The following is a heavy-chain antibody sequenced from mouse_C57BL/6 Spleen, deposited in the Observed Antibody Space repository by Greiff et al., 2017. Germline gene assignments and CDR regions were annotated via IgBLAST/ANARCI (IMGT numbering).Heavy chain of an antibody. D-gene: IGHD2-10*01. Sequence: VQLQQSGPVLVKPGASVKMSCKASGYTFTDYYMNWVKQSHGKSLEWIGVINPYNGGTSYNQKFKGKATLTVDKSSSTAYMELNSLTSEDSAVYYCARSTYYERGDAMDYWGQGTSVTVSA. CDR1: GYTFTDYY. V-gene: IGHV1-19*01. J-gene: IGHJ4*01. CDR2: INPYNGGT. CDR3: ARSTYYERGDAMDY.